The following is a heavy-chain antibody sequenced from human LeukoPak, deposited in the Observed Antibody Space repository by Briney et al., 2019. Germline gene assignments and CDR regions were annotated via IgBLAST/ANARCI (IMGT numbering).Heavy chain of an antibody. V-gene: IGHV4-59*01. Sequence: SETLSLTCTVSGGSISSYYWSWIRQPPGKGLEWIGYIYYSGSTNYNPSLKSRVTISVDTSKNQFSLKLTPVTAADTAVYYCARTTEGGYTYGYFYYYYMDVWGKGTTVTISS. D-gene: IGHD5-18*01. CDR1: GGSISSYY. J-gene: IGHJ6*03. CDR3: ARTTEGGYTYGYFYYYYMDV. CDR2: IYYSGST.